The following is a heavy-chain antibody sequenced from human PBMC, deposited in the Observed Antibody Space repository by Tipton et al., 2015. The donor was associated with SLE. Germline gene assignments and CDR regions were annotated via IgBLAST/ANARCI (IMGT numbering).Heavy chain of an antibody. CDR3: ASLSAPSDY. CDR1: GFPFTSVW. Sequence: SLRLSCAASGFPFTSVWMHWVRQPPGKGLVWISEIDSQGSVTNYAYSVEGRFSIFRDNAKNTLFLEMNNLRVDDTAFYYCASLSAPSDYWGQATLVTLS. J-gene: IGHJ4*02. CDR2: IDSQGSVT. V-gene: IGHV3-74*01.